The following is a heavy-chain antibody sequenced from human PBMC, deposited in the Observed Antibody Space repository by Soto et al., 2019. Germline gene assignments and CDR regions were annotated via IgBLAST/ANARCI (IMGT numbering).Heavy chain of an antibody. V-gene: IGHV4-59*01. J-gene: IGHJ6*02. CDR3: ARDHKEYSYGYVGNYYYGMDV. D-gene: IGHD5-18*01. CDR2: IYYSGST. CDR1: GGSISSYY. Sequence: PSETLSLTCTVSGGSISSYYWSWIRQPPGKGLEWIGYIYYSGSTNYNPSLKSRVTISVDTSTNQFSLKLSSVTAADTAVYYCARDHKEYSYGYVGNYYYGMDVWGQGTTVTVSS.